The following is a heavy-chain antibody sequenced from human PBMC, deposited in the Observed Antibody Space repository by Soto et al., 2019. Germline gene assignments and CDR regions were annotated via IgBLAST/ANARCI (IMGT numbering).Heavy chain of an antibody. CDR3: ARLLKGDFWSGSTYYYGMDV. CDR2: IYYSGST. V-gene: IGHV4-39*01. D-gene: IGHD3-3*01. J-gene: IGHJ6*02. CDR1: GGSISSSSYY. Sequence: SETLSLTCTVSGGSISSSSYYWGWIRQPPGKGLEWIGSIYYSGSTYYNPSLKSRVTISVDTSKNQFSLKLSSVTAADTAVYYCARLLKGDFWSGSTYYYGMDVLGQGTMVT.